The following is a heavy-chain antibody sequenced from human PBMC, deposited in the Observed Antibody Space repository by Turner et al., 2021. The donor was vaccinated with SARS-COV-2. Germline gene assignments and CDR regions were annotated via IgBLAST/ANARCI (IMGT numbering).Heavy chain of an antibody. CDR1: GFTVSSNY. V-gene: IGHV3-53*01. Sequence: EVQLVESGGGWIQPGGSRGPSCAASGFTVSSNYMSWVRQAPGKGLEWVSVIYSGGSTYYADSVKGRFTISRDNSKNTLYLQMNSLRAEDTAVYYCARDYGDYFFDYWGQGTLVTVSS. CDR2: IYSGGST. CDR3: ARDYGDYFFDY. J-gene: IGHJ4*02. D-gene: IGHD4-17*01.